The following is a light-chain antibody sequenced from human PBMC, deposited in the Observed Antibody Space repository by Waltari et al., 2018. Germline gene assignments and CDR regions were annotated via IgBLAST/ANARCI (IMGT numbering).Light chain of an antibody. J-gene: IGKJ4*01. CDR3: QQRSNWL. CDR2: DAS. V-gene: IGKV3-11*01. CDR1: QSVSSY. Sequence: EIVLTQSPATLSLSPGERATLSCRASQSVSSYLAWYQQKPGQAPRLLIYDASNRATGIPPRFSGSGSGTDFTLTISSLEPEDFAVYYCQQRSNWLFGGGTKVEIK.